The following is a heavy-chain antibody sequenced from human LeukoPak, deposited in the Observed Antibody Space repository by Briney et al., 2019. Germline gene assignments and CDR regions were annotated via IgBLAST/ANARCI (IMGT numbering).Heavy chain of an antibody. J-gene: IGHJ4*02. D-gene: IGHD2-8*01. CDR2: ITTYNGDK. Sequence: GASVNVSCTASVYTLTVYGITWVRQAPGQGLEWVRWITTYNGDKKYSEKFQGRVTMTTDTSTSTYYMELRSLRSDDTAIYYCARDCSNGVCYPRDYWGQGTLVTVST. CDR1: VYTLTVYG. CDR3: ARDCSNGVCYPRDY. V-gene: IGHV1-18*01.